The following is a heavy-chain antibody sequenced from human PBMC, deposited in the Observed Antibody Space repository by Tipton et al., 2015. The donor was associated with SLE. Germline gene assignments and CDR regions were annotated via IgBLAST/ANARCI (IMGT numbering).Heavy chain of an antibody. Sequence: SLRLSCAASGFTFSSYSMNWVRQAPGKGLEWVSSISSSSSYIYYADSVKGRFTISRDNAKNSLYLQMNSLRAEDTALYFCAKTIMVRKYAFDYWGQGALVTVSS. CDR2: ISSSSSYI. CDR1: GFTFSSYS. CDR3: AKTIMVRKYAFDY. D-gene: IGHD3-10*01. J-gene: IGHJ4*02. V-gene: IGHV3-21*04.